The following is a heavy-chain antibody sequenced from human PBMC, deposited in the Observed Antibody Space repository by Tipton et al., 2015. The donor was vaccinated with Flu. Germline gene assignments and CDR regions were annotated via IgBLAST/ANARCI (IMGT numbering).Heavy chain of an antibody. J-gene: IGHJ1*01. D-gene: IGHD6-13*01. CDR2: IRRSSGDT. CDR1: GFTFSKYS. V-gene: IGHV3-21*01. CDR3: ARTGYSSSWLFFQH. Sequence: SLRLSCAASGFTFSKYSMNWVRQAPGKGLEWVSSIRRSSGDTYYADSVKGRFTISRDIARNSLDLQMNSLRVEDTAVYYCARTGYSSSWLFFQHWGQGTLVTVSS.